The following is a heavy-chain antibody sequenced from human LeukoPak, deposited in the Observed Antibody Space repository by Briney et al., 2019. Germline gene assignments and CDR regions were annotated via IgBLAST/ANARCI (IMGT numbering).Heavy chain of an antibody. V-gene: IGHV4-39*07. CDR1: GGSISSSSYY. CDR2: IYYSGST. CDR3: ARGNGEDDDY. Sequence: PSETLSLTCTVSGGSISSSSYYWGWIRQPPGKGLEWIGSIYYSGSTYYNPSLKSRVTISVDTSKNQFSLKLSSVTAADTAVYYCARGNGEDDDYWGQGTLVTVSS. J-gene: IGHJ4*02. D-gene: IGHD4-17*01.